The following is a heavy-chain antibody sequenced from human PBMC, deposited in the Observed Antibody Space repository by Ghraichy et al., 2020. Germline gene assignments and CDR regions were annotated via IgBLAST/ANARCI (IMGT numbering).Heavy chain of an antibody. V-gene: IGHV3-23*01. CDR3: AKVQAPIVVVITTKYYYGMDV. J-gene: IGHJ6*02. D-gene: IGHD3-22*01. Sequence: GGSLRLSCAASGFTFSSYAMSWVRQAPGKGLEWVSAISGSGGSTYYADSVKGRFTISRDNSKNTLYLQMNSLRAEDTAVYYCAKVQAPIVVVITTKYYYGMDVWGQGTTVTVSS. CDR2: ISGSGGST. CDR1: GFTFSSYA.